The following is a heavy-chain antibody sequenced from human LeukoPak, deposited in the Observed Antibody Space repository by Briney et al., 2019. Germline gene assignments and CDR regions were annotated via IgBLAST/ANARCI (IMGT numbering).Heavy chain of an antibody. J-gene: IGHJ4*02. CDR1: GYSISSGYY. CDR2: IYHSGST. D-gene: IGHD4-17*01. Sequence: SETLSLTCTVSGYSISSGYYWGWIRQPPGKGLEWIGSIYHSGSTYYNPSLKSRVTISVDRSKNQFSLKLSSVTAADTAVYYCARSQDGDPFDYWGQGTLVTVSS. CDR3: ARSQDGDPFDY. V-gene: IGHV4-38-2*02.